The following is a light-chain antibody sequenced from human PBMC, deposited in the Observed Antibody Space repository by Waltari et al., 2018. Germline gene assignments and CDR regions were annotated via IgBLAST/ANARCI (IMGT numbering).Light chain of an antibody. J-gene: IGLJ1*01. CDR2: DVN. V-gene: IGLV2-11*01. Sequence: QSALTQPRSVSGSPGQSVIVSCTGTSSDVAGYSFVSWYQQYPGKAPQLMIYDVNKRPSGVPDRVSGSKSGNTASLTISGLQAEDEAEYYCCSYAGSYSFVFGTGTKVTVL. CDR3: CSYAGSYSFV. CDR1: SSDVAGYSF.